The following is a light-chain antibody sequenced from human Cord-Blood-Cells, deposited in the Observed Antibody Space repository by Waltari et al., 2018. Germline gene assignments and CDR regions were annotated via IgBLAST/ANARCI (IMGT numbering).Light chain of an antibody. J-gene: IGKJ3*01. Sequence: DIQMTQSPSSLSASVGDRVTSTCRASQSMSSYLNWYQQKPGKAPKLLIYAASSVQSGVPSRFSGSGSGTDFTLTISSLQPEDFATYYCQQSYSTPFTFGPGTKVDIK. CDR2: AAS. V-gene: IGKV1-39*01. CDR1: QSMSSY. CDR3: QQSYSTPFT.